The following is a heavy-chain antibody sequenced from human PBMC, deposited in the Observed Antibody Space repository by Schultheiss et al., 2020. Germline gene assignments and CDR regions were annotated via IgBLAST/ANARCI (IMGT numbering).Heavy chain of an antibody. CDR2: IYYSGST. Sequence: SQPLSLTCTVSGGSISSGGYYWSWIRQHPGKGLEWIGYIYYSGSTYYNPSLKSRVTISVDTSKNQFSLKLSSVTAADTAVYYCARQHGSYIDYWGQGTLVTVAS. D-gene: IGHD1-26*01. V-gene: IGHV4-31*03. CDR3: ARQHGSYIDY. J-gene: IGHJ4*02. CDR1: GGSISSGGYY.